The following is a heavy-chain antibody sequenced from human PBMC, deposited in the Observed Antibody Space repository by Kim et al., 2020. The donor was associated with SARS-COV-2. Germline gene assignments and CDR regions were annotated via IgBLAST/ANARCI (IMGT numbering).Heavy chain of an antibody. V-gene: IGHV5-10-1*01. D-gene: IGHD2-15*01. CDR3: ARHWSVVQFDP. Sequence: NYSPSFQGHVTISADKSISTAYLQWSSLKASDTAMYYCARHWSVVQFDPWGQGTLVTVSS. J-gene: IGHJ5*02.